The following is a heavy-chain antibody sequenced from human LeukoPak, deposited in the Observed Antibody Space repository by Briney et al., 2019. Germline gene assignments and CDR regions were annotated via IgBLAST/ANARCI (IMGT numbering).Heavy chain of an antibody. CDR3: ARGHGWTDY. J-gene: IGHJ4*02. D-gene: IGHD6-19*01. CDR2: INPSDSDT. Sequence: ESXXIXXXGXXYXXTXNXIXXVXQMPGKGPEWMGRINPSDSDTNYSPSFQGHVTISADRSINTVYLQWSSLEASDTAMYYCARGHGWTDYWGQGTLVTVSS. V-gene: IGHV5-10-1*01. CDR1: XYXXTXNX.